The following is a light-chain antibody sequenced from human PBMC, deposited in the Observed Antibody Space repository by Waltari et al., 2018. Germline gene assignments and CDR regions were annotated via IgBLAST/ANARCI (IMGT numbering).Light chain of an antibody. CDR3: QQSYIAPYT. V-gene: IGKV1-39*01. J-gene: IGKJ2*01. CDR2: SAS. CDR1: QTISNY. Sequence: DIQMTQSPSSLSASVGDRVTISCRSSQTISNYLNWYQQKQGKAPKLLIYSASSLQSGVPSRFSASGSGTDFTLTIGRLQPEDFATYYCQQSYIAPYTFGQGTKLEIK.